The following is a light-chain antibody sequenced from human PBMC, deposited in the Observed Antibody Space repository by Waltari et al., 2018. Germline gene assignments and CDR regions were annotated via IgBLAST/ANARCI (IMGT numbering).Light chain of an antibody. J-gene: IGKJ2*01. V-gene: IGKV3-20*01. Sequence: IVLTQSPGTLSLSPGEIATLSCRASQSVTNNHLAWYQQKPGQAPRLLSHGASSRATGIPDRFSGSGSGTDFTLTITRLEPEDFVVYYCHQYGSSPDTFGQGTKVQIK. CDR2: GAS. CDR1: QSVTNNH. CDR3: HQYGSSPDT.